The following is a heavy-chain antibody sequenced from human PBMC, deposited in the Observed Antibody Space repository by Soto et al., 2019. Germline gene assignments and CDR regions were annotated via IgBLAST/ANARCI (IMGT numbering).Heavy chain of an antibody. D-gene: IGHD6-6*01. Sequence: QITLKESGPTLVKPTQTLTLTCTFSGFSLSTSGVGVAWIRLPPGKALEWLALINWDDDKRSSPSPNSRFTFAKEAPKHRVVLTTTNMDSVDTATYCCAPRRRSSASAYNWFDPWGQGTLVTVSS. J-gene: IGHJ5*02. CDR1: GFSLSTSGVG. V-gene: IGHV2-5*02. CDR2: INWDDDK. CDR3: APRRRSSASAYNWFDP.